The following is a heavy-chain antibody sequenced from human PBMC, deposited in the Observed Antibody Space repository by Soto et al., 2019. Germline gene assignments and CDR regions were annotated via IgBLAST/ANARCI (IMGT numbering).Heavy chain of an antibody. Sequence: QEQLVQSGAEVKKPGASVKVSCKTSGYTFTDYDINWVRQATGQGLEWIGWMNPNSGETGYAQKFQGRVTMTRSASISTAYLALSSLRSEDTAVYYCARVAVDARPRWYNWFDPWGQGTLVTVSS. CDR3: ARVAVDARPRWYNWFDP. D-gene: IGHD5-12*01. J-gene: IGHJ5*02. CDR1: GYTFTDYD. V-gene: IGHV1-8*01. CDR2: MNPNSGET.